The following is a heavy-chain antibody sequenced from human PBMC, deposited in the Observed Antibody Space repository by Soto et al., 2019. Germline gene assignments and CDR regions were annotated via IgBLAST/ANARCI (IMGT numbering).Heavy chain of an antibody. Sequence: PGGSLRLSCAASGFTFSSYAMSWVRQAPGKGLEWVSAISGSGGSTYYADSVKGRFTISRDNSKNTLYLQMNSLRAEDTAVYYCAKDALHYDSSGYWDYFDYWGQGTLVTVYS. V-gene: IGHV3-23*01. CDR3: AKDALHYDSSGYWDYFDY. J-gene: IGHJ4*02. CDR1: GFTFSSYA. CDR2: ISGSGGST. D-gene: IGHD3-22*01.